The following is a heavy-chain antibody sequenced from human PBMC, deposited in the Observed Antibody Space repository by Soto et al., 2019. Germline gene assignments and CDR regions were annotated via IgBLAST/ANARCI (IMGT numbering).Heavy chain of an antibody. J-gene: IGHJ4*02. CDR3: AKDRSLQANCFDY. V-gene: IGHV3-30*18. CDR2: ISYDGSNR. Sequence: GGSLRLSCAASGFTFSSYGMHWVRQAPGKGLEWVAVISYDGSNRYYADSVKGRFTISRDNSKNTLYLQMNSLRAEDTAVYYCAKDRSLQANCFDYWGQGTLVTVSS. D-gene: IGHD4-4*01. CDR1: GFTFSSYG.